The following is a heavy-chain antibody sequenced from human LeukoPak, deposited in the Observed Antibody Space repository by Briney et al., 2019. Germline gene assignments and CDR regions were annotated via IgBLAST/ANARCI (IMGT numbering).Heavy chain of an antibody. V-gene: IGHV1-8*01. Sequence: GTSVKVSCKASGYTFTSYDINWVRQATGQGLEWMGWMNPNSGNTGYAQKFQGRVTMTRNTSISTAYMELSSLRSEDTAVYYCARHITMVRGVNGMDVWGQGTTVTVSS. CDR3: ARHITMVRGVNGMDV. D-gene: IGHD3-10*01. CDR1: GYTFTSYD. J-gene: IGHJ6*02. CDR2: MNPNSGNT.